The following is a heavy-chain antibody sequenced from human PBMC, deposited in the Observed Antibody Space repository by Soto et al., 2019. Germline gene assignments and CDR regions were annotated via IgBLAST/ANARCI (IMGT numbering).Heavy chain of an antibody. CDR3: APTLPPVDSSRLYYYYGMDV. J-gene: IGHJ6*02. CDR2: IYPGDSGT. V-gene: IGHV5-51*01. Sequence: PCVWMKIPWKGSGYSFTGYWIGWVRQMPGKGLEWMGIIYPGDSGTRYSPSFQGQVTISADKSISTAYLQWSSLKASDTAMYYCAPTLPPVDSSRLYYYYGMDVWGQGPTVTV. D-gene: IGHD2-2*01. CDR1: GYSFTGYW.